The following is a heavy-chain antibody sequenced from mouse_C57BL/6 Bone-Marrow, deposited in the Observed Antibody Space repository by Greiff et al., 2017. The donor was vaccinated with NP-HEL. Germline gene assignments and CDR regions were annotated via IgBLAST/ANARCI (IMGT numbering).Heavy chain of an antibody. CDR3: ARYYVDFDV. CDR1: GYAFSSSW. V-gene: IGHV1-82*01. J-gene: IGHJ1*03. Sequence: VQLQQSGPELVKPGASVKISCKASGYAFSSSWMNWVKQRPGKGLEWIGQIYPGDGDTNYNGKFKGKATLTADKSSSTAYMQLSSLTSEDSAVYFCARYYVDFDVWGTGTTVTVSS. CDR2: IYPGDGDT. D-gene: IGHD1-1*02.